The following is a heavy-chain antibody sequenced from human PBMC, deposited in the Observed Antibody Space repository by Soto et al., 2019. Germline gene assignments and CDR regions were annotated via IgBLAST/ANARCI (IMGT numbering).Heavy chain of an antibody. CDR1: GDSISNSY. CDR2: IHYTGSP. CDR3: ARGAGGVTPEWFDP. V-gene: IGHV4-59*01. Sequence: SETLSLTFTVSGDSISNSYWSWFCHAPLNVLESIGYIHYTGSPYYNPSLNSRVNISIDTSKKQFSLKLSSVTAADTAVYYCARGAGGVTPEWFDPWGKGTLVTISS. J-gene: IGHJ5*02. D-gene: IGHD3-16*01.